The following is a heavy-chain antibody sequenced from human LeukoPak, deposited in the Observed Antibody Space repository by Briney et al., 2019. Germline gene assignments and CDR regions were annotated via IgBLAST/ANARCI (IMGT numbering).Heavy chain of an antibody. V-gene: IGHV1-69*02. Sequence: ASVKVSCKASGYTFTGYYMHWVRQAPGQGLEWMGRIIPILGIANYAQKFQGRVTITADKSTSTAYMELSSLRSEDTAVYYCATSGGGHYDSKGDYWGQGTLVTVSS. CDR1: GYTFTGYY. J-gene: IGHJ4*02. D-gene: IGHD3-22*01. CDR3: ATSGGGHYDSKGDY. CDR2: IIPILGIA.